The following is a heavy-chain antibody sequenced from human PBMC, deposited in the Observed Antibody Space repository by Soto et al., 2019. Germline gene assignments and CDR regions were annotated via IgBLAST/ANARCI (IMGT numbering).Heavy chain of an antibody. J-gene: IGHJ3*01. D-gene: IGHD2-2*02. CDR3: LRGGRGYTRDDVLDA. Sequence: EVQLVESGGGLVKPGGSLRLSCVDSGFTLSSYSMNWVRHAPGKGLEWVSSISTTSNPIFYADSVRGQFTISRDNAKNSLYLQMNSLRAEDTAVYYCLRGGRGYTRDDVLDAWGQGTMVTVSS. V-gene: IGHV3-21*06. CDR1: GFTLSSYS. CDR2: ISTTSNPI.